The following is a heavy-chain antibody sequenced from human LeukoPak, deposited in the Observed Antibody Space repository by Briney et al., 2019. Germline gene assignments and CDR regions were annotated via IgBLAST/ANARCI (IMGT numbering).Heavy chain of an antibody. CDR1: GFTFSSYA. CDR3: AKSTVTTRFGFDY. Sequence: GGSLRLSCAASGFTFSSYAMSWVRQAPGKGLEWVSAISGSGGSTYFADSVKGRFTISRDNSRNTLYLQMNSLRAEDTAVYYCAKSTVTTRFGFDYWGQGTLVTVSS. D-gene: IGHD4-17*01. V-gene: IGHV3-23*01. J-gene: IGHJ4*02. CDR2: ISGSGGST.